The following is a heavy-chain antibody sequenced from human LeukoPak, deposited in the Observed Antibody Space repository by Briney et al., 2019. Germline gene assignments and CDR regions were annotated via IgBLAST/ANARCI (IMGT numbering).Heavy chain of an antibody. J-gene: IGHJ6*03. V-gene: IGHV4-38-2*02. Sequence: PSETLSLTCTVSGYSISSGYYWGWIRQPPGKGLEWIGSIYHSGSTYYNPSLKSRVTISVDTSKNQLSLKLSSVTAADTAVYYCARDGVGVTTNLVYYYMDVWGKGTTVTVSS. CDR1: GYSISSGYY. CDR2: IYHSGST. D-gene: IGHD4-17*01. CDR3: ARDGVGVTTNLVYYYMDV.